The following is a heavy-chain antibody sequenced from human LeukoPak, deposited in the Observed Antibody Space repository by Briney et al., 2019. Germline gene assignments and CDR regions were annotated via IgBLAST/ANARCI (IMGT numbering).Heavy chain of an antibody. CDR2: IKSKTDGGTT. CDR1: GFTFSNAW. D-gene: IGHD6-13*01. V-gene: IGHV3-15*01. Sequence: GGSLRLSCAASGFTFSNAWMSWVRQAPGKGLEWVGRIKSKTDGGTTDYAAPVKGRFTISRDDSKNTLYLQMNSPKTEDTAVYYCTRHSSSWYGYYYYMDVWGKGTTVTVSS. J-gene: IGHJ6*03. CDR3: TRHSSSWYGYYYYMDV.